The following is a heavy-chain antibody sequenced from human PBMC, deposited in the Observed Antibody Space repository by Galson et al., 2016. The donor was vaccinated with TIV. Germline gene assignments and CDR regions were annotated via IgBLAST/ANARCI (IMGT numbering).Heavy chain of an antibody. CDR2: ISGSGIST. Sequence: SLRLSCAASGFTFSNYAMSWVRQAPGKGLEWVSTISGSGISTYYADSVKGRFTISRDNSKNTLYLQMNSLRAEDTAVYYCAKGRAGRPPWGEFDYWGQGTLVTVSS. D-gene: IGHD6-6*01. CDR3: AKGRAGRPPWGEFDY. V-gene: IGHV3-23*01. CDR1: GFTFSNYA. J-gene: IGHJ4*02.